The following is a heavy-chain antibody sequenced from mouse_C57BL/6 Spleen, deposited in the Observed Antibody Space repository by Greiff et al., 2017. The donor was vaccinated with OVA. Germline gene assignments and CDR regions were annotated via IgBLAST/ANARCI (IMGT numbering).Heavy chain of an antibody. D-gene: IGHD4-1*01. Sequence: QVQLKQPGAELVKPGASVKLSCKASGYTFTSYWMQWVKQRPGQGLEWIGEIDPSDSYTNYNQKFKGKATLTVDTSSSTAYMQLSSLTSEDSAVYYCARNWDGAWFAYWGQGTLVTVSA. J-gene: IGHJ3*01. CDR1: GYTFTSYW. CDR2: IDPSDSYT. V-gene: IGHV1-50*01. CDR3: ARNWDGAWFAY.